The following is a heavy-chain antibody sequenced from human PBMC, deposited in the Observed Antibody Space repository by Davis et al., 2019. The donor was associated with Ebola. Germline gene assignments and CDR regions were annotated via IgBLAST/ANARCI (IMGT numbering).Heavy chain of an antibody. CDR2: INSRGSDI. CDR1: GFTFRTYG. CDR3: GKDSTPGGMDV. Sequence: PGGSLRLSCAASGFTFRTYGMNWVRQAPGKGLEWVSHINSRGSDIYYTDSVRGRFTISMDNARSSLYLQMNSLRPEDTALYYCGKDSTPGGMDVWGQGTTVTVSS. D-gene: IGHD2/OR15-2a*01. V-gene: IGHV3-48*01. J-gene: IGHJ6*02.